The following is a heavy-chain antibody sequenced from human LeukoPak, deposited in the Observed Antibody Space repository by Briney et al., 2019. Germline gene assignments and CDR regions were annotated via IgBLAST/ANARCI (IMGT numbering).Heavy chain of an antibody. CDR2: INPSGGAT. J-gene: IGHJ6*02. CDR1: GYTFTSYY. Sequence: ASVKVSCKASGYTFTSYYMHWVRQAPGQGLEWMGTINPSGGATGYAQKFQGRVTMTRDTSTSTVYMDVSSLRSEDTAVYYCARVRDTTSWGYGFDVWGQGTTVTVSS. CDR3: ARVRDTTSWGYGFDV. V-gene: IGHV1-46*01. D-gene: IGHD2-2*01.